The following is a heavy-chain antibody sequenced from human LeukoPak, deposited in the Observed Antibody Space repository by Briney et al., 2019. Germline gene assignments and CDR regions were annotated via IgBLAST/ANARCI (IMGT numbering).Heavy chain of an antibody. J-gene: IGHJ3*02. CDR2: ISAYNGNT. V-gene: IGHV1-18*01. D-gene: IGHD1-26*01. CDR3: ARDSPPNSGSYDDAFDI. Sequence: ASVKVSCKASGGTFSSYAISWVRQAPGQGLEWMGWISAYNGNTNYAQKLQGRVTMTTDTSTSTAYMELRSLRSDDTAVYYCARDSPPNSGSYDDAFDIWGQGTMVTVSS. CDR1: GGTFSSYA.